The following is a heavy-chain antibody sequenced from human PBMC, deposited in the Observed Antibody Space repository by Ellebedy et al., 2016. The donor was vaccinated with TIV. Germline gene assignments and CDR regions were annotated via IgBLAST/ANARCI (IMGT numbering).Heavy chain of an antibody. CDR3: ASLPDYRVGFVDAPMVWGH. D-gene: IGHD3-10*01. J-gene: IGHJ4*02. CDR1: DDYISRSNW. V-gene: IGHV4-4*02. CDR2: IYHTGST. Sequence: SETLSLTCAVSDDYISRSNWGSWVRQPPGKGLEWIGEIYHTGSTNYNPSLKSRVTISVDKSKNQFSLKLTSVTAADTAIYYCASLPDYRVGFVDAPMVWGHWGQGTLVTVSS.